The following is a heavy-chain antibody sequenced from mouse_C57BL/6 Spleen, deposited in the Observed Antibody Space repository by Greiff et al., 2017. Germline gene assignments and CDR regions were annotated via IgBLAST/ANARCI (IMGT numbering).Heavy chain of an antibody. CDR3: ARWTITTGGGDAMDY. CDR2: ILPGSGST. Sequence: QVQLQQSGAELMKPGASVTLSCKATGYTFTGYWLEWVKQRPGHGLEWIGEILPGSGSTKYNEKFKGKAPFTADTSSNTAYMQRSSLTTEEAAIYDCARWTITTGGGDAMDYWGQGTAGTVSS. V-gene: IGHV1-9*01. D-gene: IGHD1-1*01. CDR1: GYTFTGYW. J-gene: IGHJ4*01.